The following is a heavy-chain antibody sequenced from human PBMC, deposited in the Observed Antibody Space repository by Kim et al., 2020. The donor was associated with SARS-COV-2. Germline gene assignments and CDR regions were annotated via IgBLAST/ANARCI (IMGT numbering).Heavy chain of an antibody. V-gene: IGHV1-2*02. J-gene: IGHJ6*02. CDR3: ARCVGAGAAARRMDV. Sequence: QKFQGRVTMTRDTSISTAYMELSRLRSDDTAVYYCARCVGAGAAARRMDVWGQGTTVTVSS. D-gene: IGHD6-13*01.